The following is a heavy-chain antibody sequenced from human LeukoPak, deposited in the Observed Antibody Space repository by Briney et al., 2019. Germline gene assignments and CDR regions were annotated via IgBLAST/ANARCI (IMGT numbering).Heavy chain of an antibody. CDR2: IYPGDSDT. Sequence: GESLKISCKGSGYSFTSYWIGWVRQMPGKGLEWMGIIYPGDSDTRYSPSFQGQVTISADKSISTAYLQWSSLKASDTAMYYCARRYYDFWSGYVYYFDYWGQGTLVTVFS. CDR1: GYSFTSYW. V-gene: IGHV5-51*01. D-gene: IGHD3-3*01. CDR3: ARRYYDFWSGYVYYFDY. J-gene: IGHJ4*02.